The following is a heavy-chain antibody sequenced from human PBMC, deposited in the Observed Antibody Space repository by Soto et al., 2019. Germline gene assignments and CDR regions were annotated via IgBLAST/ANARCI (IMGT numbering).Heavy chain of an antibody. CDR1: GGSISSYY. V-gene: IGHV4-59*01. Sequence: SETLSLTCTVSGGSISSYYWSWIRQPPGKGLEWIGYIYYSGGTNYNPSLKSRVTLSVDTSKNQFSLKLSSVTAADTAVYYCASQYYYDSSGSQTFDYWGQGTQVTVSS. J-gene: IGHJ4*02. D-gene: IGHD3-22*01. CDR3: ASQYYYDSSGSQTFDY. CDR2: IYYSGGT.